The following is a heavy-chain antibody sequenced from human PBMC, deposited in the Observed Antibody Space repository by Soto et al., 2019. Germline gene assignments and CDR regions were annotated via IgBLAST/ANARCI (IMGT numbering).Heavy chain of an antibody. V-gene: IGHV1-69*02. D-gene: IGHD6-13*01. CDR1: GGTFSSYT. Sequence: GASVQVSCKASGGTFSSYTISWVRQAPGQGLEWMGRIIPILGIANYAQKFQGRVTITADKSTSTAYMELSSLRSEDTAVYYCAGGYTQYYFDYWGQGTLVTVSS. CDR2: IIPILGIA. J-gene: IGHJ4*02. CDR3: AGGYTQYYFDY.